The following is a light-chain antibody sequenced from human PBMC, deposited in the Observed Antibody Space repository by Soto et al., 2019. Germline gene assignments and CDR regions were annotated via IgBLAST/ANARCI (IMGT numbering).Light chain of an antibody. CDR3: QHYGNSLT. CDR2: GAS. Sequence: DIVLTQSPGTLSLSPGESVTLSCRASQSVSSSHLAWYHQKPGQAPRLFIYGASRRATGIPDRFSGSGSGTDFTLTISRLQPEDFAVYSCQHYGNSLTFGGGNKVAIK. V-gene: IGKV3-20*01. CDR1: QSVSSSH. J-gene: IGKJ4*01.